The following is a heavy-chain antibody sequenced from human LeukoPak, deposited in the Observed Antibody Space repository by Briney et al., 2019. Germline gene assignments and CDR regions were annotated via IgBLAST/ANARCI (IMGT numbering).Heavy chain of an antibody. J-gene: IGHJ2*01. V-gene: IGHV1-58*02. CDR2: IVVGSGNT. D-gene: IGHD5-18*01. Sequence: SVKVSCKASGFTFTSSAMQWVRQARGQRLEWIGWIVVGSGNTNYAQKFQERVTITRDMSTSTAYMELSSLRSEDTAVYYCAAQTDVDTAMARASWYFDLWGRGTLVTVSS. CDR1: GFTFTSSA. CDR3: AAQTDVDTAMARASWYFDL.